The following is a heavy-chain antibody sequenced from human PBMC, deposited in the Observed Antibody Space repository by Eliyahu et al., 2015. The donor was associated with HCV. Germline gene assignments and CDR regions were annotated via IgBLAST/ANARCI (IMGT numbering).Heavy chain of an antibody. D-gene: IGHD7-27*01. J-gene: IGHJ3*02. CDR1: GGXFSSXA. CDR2: IIPIXGTA. Sequence: QVQLVQSGAEVKXPGSSVXVSCKXXGGXFSSXAISWVRQAPGQGLEXMGGIIPIXGTANYAQKFQGRVTITADESTSTAYMELSSLRSEDTAVYYCARDGVRANWGSREAFDIWGQGTMVTVSS. CDR3: ARDGVRANWGSREAFDI. V-gene: IGHV1-69*01.